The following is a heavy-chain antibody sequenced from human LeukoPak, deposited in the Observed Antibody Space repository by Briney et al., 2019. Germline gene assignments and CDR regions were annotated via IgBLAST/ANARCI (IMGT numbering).Heavy chain of an antibody. CDR3: AKDQDFWSGYTHFDY. CDR1: GFTLSSYA. CDR2: ISGSGGST. D-gene: IGHD3-3*01. V-gene: IGHV3-23*01. Sequence: SGGSLRLSCAASGFTLSSYAMSWVRQAPGKGLEWVSAISGSGGSTYYADSVKGRFTISRDNSKNTLYLQMNSLRAEDTAVYYCAKDQDFWSGYTHFDYWGQGTLVTVSS. J-gene: IGHJ4*02.